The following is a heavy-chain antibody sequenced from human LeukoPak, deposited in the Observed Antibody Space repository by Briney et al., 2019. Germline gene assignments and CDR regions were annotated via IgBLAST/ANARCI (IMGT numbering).Heavy chain of an antibody. V-gene: IGHV1-2*02. J-gene: IGHJ5*02. Sequence: ASVKVSCKASGYTFTGYYMHWVRQAPGQGLEWMGWINPNSGGTNYAQKFQGRVTMTRDTSISTAYMELSRLRSDDTAVYYCARDRDGGCSSTSCYGRRWFDPWGQGTLVTVSS. CDR1: GYTFTGYY. D-gene: IGHD2-2*01. CDR3: ARDRDGGCSSTSCYGRRWFDP. CDR2: INPNSGGT.